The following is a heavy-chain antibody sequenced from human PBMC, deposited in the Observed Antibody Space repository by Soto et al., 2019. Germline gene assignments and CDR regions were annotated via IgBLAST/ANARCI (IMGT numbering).Heavy chain of an antibody. D-gene: IGHD2-2*01. Sequence: VKVSCKTSGGTFNSYLIDWVRQAPGQGLEWMGGIIPAFGTAKYAQKFQGRVTITADKSTTTAYMELRTLTSEDTAVYYCARGLDQPPVGLYFDTWGQGTLVTVSS. CDR2: IIPAFGTA. CDR3: ARGLDQPPVGLYFDT. V-gene: IGHV1-69*06. CDR1: GGTFNSYL. J-gene: IGHJ4*02.